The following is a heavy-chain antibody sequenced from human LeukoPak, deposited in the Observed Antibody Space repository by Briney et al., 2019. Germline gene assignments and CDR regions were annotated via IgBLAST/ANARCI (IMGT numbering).Heavy chain of an antibody. V-gene: IGHV4-39*01. D-gene: IGHD6-13*01. Sequence: PSETLSLTCTVSGGSISSSDYYWAWTRQPPGKGLEWVGSGYYSGRTYYNSSLKSRATISVDTSKNQFSLKVSSVTAADTAVYFCARLLAAAKTDYFDYWGQGTKVTVSS. CDR3: ARLLAAAKTDYFDY. CDR2: GYYSGRT. J-gene: IGHJ4*02. CDR1: GGSISSSDYY.